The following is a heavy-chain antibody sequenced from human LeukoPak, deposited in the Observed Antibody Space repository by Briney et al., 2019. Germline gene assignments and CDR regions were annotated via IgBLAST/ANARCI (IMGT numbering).Heavy chain of an antibody. Sequence: GGSLRLSCAASGFTFSSYSMNWVRQAPGKGLEWVSSISSSSSYIYYADSVKGRFTISRDNAKNSLYLQMNSLRAEDTAVYYCARSLDEGQYFDWLLQFSPFDYWGQGTLVTVSS. CDR1: GFTFSSYS. D-gene: IGHD3-9*01. CDR3: ARSLDEGQYFDWLLQFSPFDY. J-gene: IGHJ4*02. V-gene: IGHV3-21*01. CDR2: ISSSSSYI.